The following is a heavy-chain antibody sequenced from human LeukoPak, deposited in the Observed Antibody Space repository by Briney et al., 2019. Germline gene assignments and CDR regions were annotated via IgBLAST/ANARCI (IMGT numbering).Heavy chain of an antibody. Sequence: GRSLRLSCAASGFTFSNYAMNWVRQAPGKGLEWVSAISGSGGSTFYADSVQGRFTISRDNSKNTLYLQMSSLRAEDTAVYFCAKVGYYSDSSGYYLDYWGQGALVTVSS. CDR2: ISGSGGST. CDR1: GFTFSNYA. D-gene: IGHD3-22*01. V-gene: IGHV3-23*01. J-gene: IGHJ4*02. CDR3: AKVGYYSDSSGYYLDY.